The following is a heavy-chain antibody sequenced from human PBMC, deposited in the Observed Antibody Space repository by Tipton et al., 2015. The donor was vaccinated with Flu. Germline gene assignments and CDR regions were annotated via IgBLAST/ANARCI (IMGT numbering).Heavy chain of an antibody. J-gene: IGHJ3*02. CDR3: ARPVGLPVDAFDI. V-gene: IGHV4-38-2*01. CDR1: GYSISSGYY. Sequence: TLSLTCAVSGYSISSGYYWGWIRQPPGKGLEWIGSIYHSGSTYYNPSLKSRVTISVDTSKNQFSLKLSSVTAADTAVYYCARPVGLPVDAFDIWGQGTMVPVSS. CDR2: IYHSGST.